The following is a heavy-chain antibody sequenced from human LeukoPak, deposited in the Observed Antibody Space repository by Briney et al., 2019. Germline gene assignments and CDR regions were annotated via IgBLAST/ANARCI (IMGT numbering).Heavy chain of an antibody. CDR1: GFTFSNSY. Sequence: GGSLRLSCAASGFTFSNSYMSWIRQAPGKGREWDSYISSGGSNIYYADFVKGRFTISRDNAKNSLYMQIDSLRAEDTAVYYCARVSSSQTWGFGFWGQGTLVTVSS. J-gene: IGHJ4*02. V-gene: IGHV3-11*04. CDR2: ISSGGSNI. D-gene: IGHD6-13*01. CDR3: ARVSSSQTWGFGF.